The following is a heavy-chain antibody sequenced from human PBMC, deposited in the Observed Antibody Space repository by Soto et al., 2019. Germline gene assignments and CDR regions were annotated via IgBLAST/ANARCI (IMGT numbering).Heavy chain of an antibody. CDR3: ARDPAGPPSPFDF. V-gene: IGHV1-8*01. Sequence: GASVKVSCKASGYTFTSYDINFVRQAAGQGLEWMGWINPKSGNTGYAQQFKGRVTMTRDNSITTAYMELSSLTVEDTAVYYCARDPAGPPSPFDFWGKGTTVTVSS. CDR1: GYTFTSYD. CDR2: INPKSGNT. J-gene: IGHJ6*04.